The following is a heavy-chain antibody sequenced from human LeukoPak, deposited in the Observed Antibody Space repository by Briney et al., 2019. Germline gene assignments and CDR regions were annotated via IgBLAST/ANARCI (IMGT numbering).Heavy chain of an antibody. V-gene: IGHV4-59*01. CDR3: ARESRSGWVDAFDI. CDR2: SYYSGST. CDR1: SGSTSGYY. Sequence: SETLSLTCTVSSGSTSGYYWSWIRQPPGKGLEWIGYSYYSGSTSYSPSLKSRVTILIDTSKNQFSLKLTYVTPADTAVYSCARESRSGWVDAFDIWGQGTMVTVSS. J-gene: IGHJ3*02. D-gene: IGHD6-19*01.